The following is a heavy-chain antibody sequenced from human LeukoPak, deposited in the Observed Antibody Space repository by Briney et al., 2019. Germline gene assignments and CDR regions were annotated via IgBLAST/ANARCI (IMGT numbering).Heavy chain of an antibody. CDR3: AKDLSPCSGGSCTG. V-gene: IGHV3-23*01. D-gene: IGHD2-15*01. CDR1: GFTFSSYA. CDR2: ISGSGGST. J-gene: IGHJ1*01. Sequence: GGSLRLSCAASGFTFSSYAMSWVRQAPGKGLEWVSAISGSGGSTYYADSVKGRFTISRDNAKNTLYLQMNSLRAEDTAVYYCAKDLSPCSGGSCTGWGQGTLVTVSS.